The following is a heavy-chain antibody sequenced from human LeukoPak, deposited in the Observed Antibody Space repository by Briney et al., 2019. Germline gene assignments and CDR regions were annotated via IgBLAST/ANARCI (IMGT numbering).Heavy chain of an antibody. J-gene: IGHJ4*02. CDR1: GFTFSSYW. CDR3: ARVNDYVWGSYEDY. V-gene: IGHV3-7*03. Sequence: GGSLRLSCAASGFTFSSYWMSWVRQAPGKGLEWVANIKQDGSERYYVDSVKGRFTISRDNAKNSLYLQMNSLRAEDTAVYYCARVNDYVWGSYEDYWGQGTLSPSPQ. D-gene: IGHD3-16*01. CDR2: IKQDGSER.